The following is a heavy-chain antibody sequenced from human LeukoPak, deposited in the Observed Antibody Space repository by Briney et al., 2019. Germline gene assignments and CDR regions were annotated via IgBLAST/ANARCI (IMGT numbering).Heavy chain of an antibody. CDR1: GYTFTSYG. Sequence: ASVKVSCKASGYTFTSYGISWVRQAPGQGLEWMGWISAYNGNTNYAQKLQGRVTMTTDTSTSTAYMELRSLRSDDTAVYYCARVRIWSGYLSDAFDIWGQGTMVTVSS. V-gene: IGHV1-18*01. CDR3: ARVRIWSGYLSDAFDI. CDR2: ISAYNGNT. D-gene: IGHD3-3*01. J-gene: IGHJ3*02.